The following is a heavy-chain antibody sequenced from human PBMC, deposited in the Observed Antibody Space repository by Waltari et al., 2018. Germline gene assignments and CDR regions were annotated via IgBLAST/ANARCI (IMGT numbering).Heavy chain of an antibody. CDR3: VRSQYSSGHLYFDY. V-gene: IGHV3-33*01. CDR1: GFSFSSYG. D-gene: IGHD3-22*01. CDR2: IMNDGSNI. J-gene: IGHJ4*02. Sequence: QVQLVESGGGVVQPGRSLRLSCAASGFSFSSYGMQWVRQAPGKGLYWVAVIMNDGSNIYYADSVKGRFTISRDNFKNTLDLQMNSLRVEDTAVYYCVRSQYSSGHLYFDYWGQGTLVTVSS.